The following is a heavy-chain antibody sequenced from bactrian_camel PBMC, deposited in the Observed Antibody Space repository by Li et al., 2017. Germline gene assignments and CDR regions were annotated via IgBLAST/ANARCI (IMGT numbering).Heavy chain of an antibody. J-gene: IGHJ6*01. CDR2: LSIAGGST. CDR1: EATKC. Sequence: EVQLVESGGGLVQPGGSLRLSCAASEATKCMAWFRQAPGKERKGVAFLSIAGGSTWTDASVQGRFTISKDSARNTVYLQMNSLKPEDTAMYYCAAANPYKGGNLEGAFCTRSRRRGRDFDFWGQGTQVTVS. CDR3: AAANPYKGGNLEGAFCTRSRRRGRDFDF. D-gene: IGHD1*01. V-gene: IGHV3S40*01.